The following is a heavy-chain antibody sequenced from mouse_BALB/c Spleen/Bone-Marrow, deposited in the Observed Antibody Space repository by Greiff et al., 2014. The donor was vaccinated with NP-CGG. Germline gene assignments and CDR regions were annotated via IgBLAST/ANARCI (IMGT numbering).Heavy chain of an antibody. V-gene: IGHV1-87*01. D-gene: IGHD2-1*01. Sequence: VQLQQPGAELARPGASVKLSCKASGYTFTSYWMQWVKQRPGQGLEWIGTIYPGDGDTRYTQKFKGKATLTADKSSSTAYMQLSSLASEDSAVYYCARGGYGNYVFAYWGQGTLVTVSA. CDR2: IYPGDGDT. J-gene: IGHJ3*01. CDR1: GYTFTSYW. CDR3: ARGGYGNYVFAY.